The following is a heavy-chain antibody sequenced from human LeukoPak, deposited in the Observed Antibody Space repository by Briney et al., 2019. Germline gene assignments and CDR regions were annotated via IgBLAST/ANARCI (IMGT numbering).Heavy chain of an antibody. D-gene: IGHD6-13*01. CDR1: GGSVSSYY. V-gene: IGHV4-59*02. J-gene: IGHJ6*03. Sequence: SETLSLTCTVSGGSVSSYYWSWIRQPPGKGLEWIGYIYYSGSTNYNPSLKSRVTISVDTSKNQFSLKLSSVTAADTAVYYCARGAYGIAAAYYYMDVWGKGTTVTISS. CDR3: ARGAYGIAAAYYYMDV. CDR2: IYYSGST.